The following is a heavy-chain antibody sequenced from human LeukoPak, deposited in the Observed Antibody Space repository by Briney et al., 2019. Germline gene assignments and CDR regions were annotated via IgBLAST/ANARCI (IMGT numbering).Heavy chain of an antibody. V-gene: IGHV3-30*02. CDR1: GFTLSRYA. Sequence: GGSLRLSCAASGFTLSRYAMHWVRQAPGKGLEWVAFLQSDGNNRYYADSVKGRFTITRDNSKNTLFWQMSSLRAEDTAVYYCAKNWATYYFDYWGEGTLVTVSS. J-gene: IGHJ4*02. D-gene: IGHD3-16*01. CDR2: LQSDGNNR. CDR3: AKNWATYYFDY.